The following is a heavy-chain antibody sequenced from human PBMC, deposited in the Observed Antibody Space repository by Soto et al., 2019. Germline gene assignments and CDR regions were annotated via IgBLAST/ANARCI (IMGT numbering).Heavy chain of an antibody. CDR2: IIPIFGTA. D-gene: IGHD5-12*01. Sequence: SVKVSCKASGGTFSSYAISWVRQAPGQGLEWMGGIIPIFGTANYAQKFQGRVTITADESTSTAYMELSSLRSEDTAVYYCATPGVRGYSGSDTEHLDYWGQGALVTVSS. J-gene: IGHJ4*02. V-gene: IGHV1-69*13. CDR3: ATPGVRGYSGSDTEHLDY. CDR1: GGTFSSYA.